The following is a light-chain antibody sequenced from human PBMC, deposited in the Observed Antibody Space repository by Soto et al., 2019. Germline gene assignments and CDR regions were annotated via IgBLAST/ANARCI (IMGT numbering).Light chain of an antibody. CDR1: QSVSSSY. V-gene: IGKV3-20*01. CDR3: QQYGSSLHT. CDR2: DAS. J-gene: IGKJ2*01. Sequence: EIVLTQSPGTLSLSPGERATLSCRASQSVSSSYLAWYQQKPGQAPRLLIYDASSRATGIPDRFSGSGSETDFTLTISRLEPEDFAVYYCQQYGSSLHTFGQGTKLEIK.